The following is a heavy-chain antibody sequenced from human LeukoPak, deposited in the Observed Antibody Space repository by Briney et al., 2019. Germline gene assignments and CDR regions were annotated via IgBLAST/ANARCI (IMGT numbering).Heavy chain of an antibody. CDR3: TSDYGLYYYMAL. D-gene: IGHD4/OR15-4a*01. V-gene: IGHV3-23*01. CDR2: ISGSGEGT. J-gene: IGHJ6*03. CDR1: GFTFSSYS. Sequence: GGSLRLSCAASGFTFSSYSMTWVRQAPGKGLEWVSAISGSGEGTYYSDSVKGRFTISRDNSKDMLYLQMNDLRAEDTAVYYCTSDYGLYYYMALWGKGTTVTVS.